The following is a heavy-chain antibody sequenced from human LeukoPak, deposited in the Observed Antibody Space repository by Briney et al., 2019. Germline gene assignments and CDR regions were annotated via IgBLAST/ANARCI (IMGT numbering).Heavy chain of an antibody. D-gene: IGHD6-19*01. J-gene: IGHJ4*02. CDR1: GFTFSSYG. CDR3: AKGYEDQWPYSDY. CDR2: IRYDGSNK. Sequence: GGSLRLSCAASGFTFSSYGMHWVRQAPGKGLEWVAFIRYDGSNKYYADSVKGRFTISRDNSKNTLYLQMNSLRAEDTAVYYCAKGYEDQWPYSDYWGQGTLVTVSS. V-gene: IGHV3-30*02.